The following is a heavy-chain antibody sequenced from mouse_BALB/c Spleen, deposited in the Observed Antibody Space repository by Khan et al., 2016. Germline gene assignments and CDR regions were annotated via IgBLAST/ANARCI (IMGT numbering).Heavy chain of an antibody. J-gene: IGHJ3*01. CDR2: INPYNGDT. CDR1: GYFFTDYF. V-gene: IGHV1-20*02. D-gene: IGHD2-14*01. Sequence: VQLQQPGPELVKPGASVKISCKASGYFFTDYFMNWVMQSHGKSLEWIGRINPYNGDTFFNQKFKDKATLTVDKSSSTAHMELRSLASEDSAVYFCSRRGVRYEFAYWGQGTLVTVSA. CDR3: SRRGVRYEFAY.